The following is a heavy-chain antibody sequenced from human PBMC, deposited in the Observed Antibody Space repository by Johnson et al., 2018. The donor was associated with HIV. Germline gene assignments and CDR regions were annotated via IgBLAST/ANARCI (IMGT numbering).Heavy chain of an antibody. D-gene: IGHD3-22*01. CDR1: GFTFSSYD. Sequence: VQLVESGGGLVQPGGSLRLSCAASGFTFSSYDMHWVRQATGKGLEWVSAIGTAGDPYYPGSVKGRFTISRDTAKNSLYLHMNSLRAGDTAVYYCTTDLPAPYYYDSAGPPGAFDIWGQGTMVTVSS. CDR2: IGTAGDP. V-gene: IGHV3-13*05. J-gene: IGHJ3*02. CDR3: TTDLPAPYYYDSAGPPGAFDI.